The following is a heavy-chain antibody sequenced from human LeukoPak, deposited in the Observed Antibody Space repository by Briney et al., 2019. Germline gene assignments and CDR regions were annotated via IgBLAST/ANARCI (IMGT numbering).Heavy chain of an antibody. D-gene: IGHD7-27*01. J-gene: IGHJ4*02. CDR1: GFTVSSNY. V-gene: IGHV3-53*01. CDR2: IYSGGST. CDR3: ASWGAYTRGDY. Sequence: GGSLRLSCAASGFTVSSNYMSWVRQAPGKGLEWVSVIYSGGSTYYADSVKGRFTISRDNSKNTLYLQMNSLRAEDTAVYYCASWGAYTRGDYWGQGTLVTVSS.